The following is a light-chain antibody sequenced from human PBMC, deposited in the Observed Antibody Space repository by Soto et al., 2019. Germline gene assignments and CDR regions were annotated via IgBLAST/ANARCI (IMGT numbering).Light chain of an antibody. CDR2: DVS. CDR3: CSYAGSYTLYV. J-gene: IGLJ1*01. Sequence: QRVLTQPRSVSGSPRQAVTIFSTGTSSDVGGYNYVSWYQQHPGKAPKLMVYDVSKRPSGVPDRFSGSKSGNTASLTISGLQAEDEADYYCCSYAGSYTLYVFGPGSKVTVL. CDR1: SSDVGGYNY. V-gene: IGLV2-11*01.